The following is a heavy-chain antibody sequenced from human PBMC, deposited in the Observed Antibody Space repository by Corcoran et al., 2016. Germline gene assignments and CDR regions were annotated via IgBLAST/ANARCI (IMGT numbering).Heavy chain of an antibody. V-gene: IGHV3-53*01. D-gene: IGHD6-19*01. CDR1: GFTVSRNY. CDR3: ARGAVAGTDYYHYGMDI. J-gene: IGHJ6*02. Sequence: EVQLVESGGGFIQPGGSLRLFCAASGFTVSRNYMNWVRQAPGKGLEWVSVLYFTISRDNSMNTLYLQMNSLRAEDTAVYYCARGAVAGTDYYHYGMDIWGQVISVTVSS. CDR2: LY.